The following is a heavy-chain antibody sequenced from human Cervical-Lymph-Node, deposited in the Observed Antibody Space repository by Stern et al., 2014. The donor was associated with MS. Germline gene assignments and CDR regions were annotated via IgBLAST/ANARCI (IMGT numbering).Heavy chain of an antibody. CDR1: GYSFTSYW. CDR3: ARRHCSSRRCGWFDP. V-gene: IGHV5-51*01. Sequence: DQLVQSGAEVKKPGESLKISCKGSGYSFTSYWIGWVRQMPGKGLEWMGIINPGDSDTRYSPSFQGQVPISADKSISTAYLQWSSLKASDTAMYYCARRHCSSRRCGWFDPWGQGTLVTVSS. D-gene: IGHD2-2*01. CDR2: INPGDSDT. J-gene: IGHJ5*02.